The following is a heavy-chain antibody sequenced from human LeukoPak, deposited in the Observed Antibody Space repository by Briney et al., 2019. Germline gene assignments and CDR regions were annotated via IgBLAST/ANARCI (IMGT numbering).Heavy chain of an antibody. CDR1: GLTFSSYG. CDR2: IRYDGSNK. V-gene: IGHV3-30*02. D-gene: IGHD3-22*01. J-gene: IGHJ4*02. CDR3: ANGYSSGYSRPLDY. Sequence: GGSLRLSCAASGLTFSSYGMHWVRQAPGKGLEWVAFIRYDGSNKYYADSVKGRFTISRDNSKNTLYLQMNSLRAEDTAVYYCANGYSSGYSRPLDYWGQGTLVTVSS.